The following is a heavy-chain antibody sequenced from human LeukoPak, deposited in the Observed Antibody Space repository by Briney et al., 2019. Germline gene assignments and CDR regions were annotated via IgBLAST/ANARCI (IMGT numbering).Heavy chain of an antibody. J-gene: IGHJ6*02. CDR1: GYTFINYW. CDR2: IYPGDSDT. Sequence: GESLKISCQVSGYTFINYWIGWVRQMPGKGLEWMGIIYPGDSDTRYSPSFQGQVTISADKSISTAYLQWSSLKASDTAMYYCATGTNYYYYGMDVWGQGTTVTVSS. CDR3: ATGTNYYYYGMDV. V-gene: IGHV5-51*01. D-gene: IGHD1-14*01.